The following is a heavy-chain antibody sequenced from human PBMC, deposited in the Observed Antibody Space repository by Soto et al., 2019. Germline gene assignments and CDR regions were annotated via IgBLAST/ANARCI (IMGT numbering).Heavy chain of an antibody. Sequence: SETLSLTCTVSGGSISSSSYYWGWIRQPPGKGLEWIGSIYYSGSTYYNPSLKSRVTISVDTSKNQFSLKLSSVTAADTAVYYCARLDPYDAFDIWGQGTMVTVSS. J-gene: IGHJ3*02. V-gene: IGHV4-39*01. CDR1: GGSISSSSYY. CDR3: ARLDPYDAFDI. CDR2: IYYSGST.